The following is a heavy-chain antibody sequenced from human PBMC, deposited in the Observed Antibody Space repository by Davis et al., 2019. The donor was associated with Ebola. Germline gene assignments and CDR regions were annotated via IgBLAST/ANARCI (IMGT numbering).Heavy chain of an antibody. CDR3: AKFRPDDSFDV. V-gene: IGHV2-5*02. J-gene: IGHJ3*01. CDR2: IFWDDDK. D-gene: IGHD1-14*01. Sequence: SGPTLVKPAQSVMLTCTFSGFSLRTSGVGVGWVRQPPGKALEWLALIFWDDDKRYSPSLKSRLSITKDTSKNQVFLTVTNMDHVDTATYYCAKFRPDDSFDVWGPGTMVTVSS. CDR1: GFSLRTSGVG.